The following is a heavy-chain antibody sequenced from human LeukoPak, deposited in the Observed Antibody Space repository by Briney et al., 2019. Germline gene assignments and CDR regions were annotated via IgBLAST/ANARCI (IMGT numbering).Heavy chain of an antibody. J-gene: IGHJ4*02. D-gene: IGHD3-22*01. V-gene: IGHV3-15*01. Sequence: GGSLRLSCAASGFTFSNAWMSWVRQAPGKGLEWVGRIKSKTDGGTTDYAAPVKGRFTISRDDSKSTLYLQMNSLKTEDTAVYYCTTDQYYYDSSGYYSFFDYWGQGTLVTVSS. CDR2: IKSKTDGGTT. CDR3: TTDQYYYDSSGYYSFFDY. CDR1: GFTFSNAW.